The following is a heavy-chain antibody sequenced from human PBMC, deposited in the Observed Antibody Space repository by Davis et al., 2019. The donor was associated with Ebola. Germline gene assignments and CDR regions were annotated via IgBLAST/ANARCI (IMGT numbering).Heavy chain of an antibody. CDR3: ARATRGWFDP. Sequence: GESLKISCAASGFTFSSYGMHWVRQAPGKGLEWVAVIWYDGSNTYYADSVKGRFTISRDNSKNTLYLQMNSLRAEDTAVYYCARATRGWFDPWGQGTLVTVSS. V-gene: IGHV3-33*01. D-gene: IGHD1-1*01. CDR2: IWYDGSNT. J-gene: IGHJ5*02. CDR1: GFTFSSYG.